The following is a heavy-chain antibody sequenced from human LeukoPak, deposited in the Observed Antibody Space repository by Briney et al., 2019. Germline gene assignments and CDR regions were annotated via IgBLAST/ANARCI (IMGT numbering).Heavy chain of an antibody. V-gene: IGHV4-30-2*01. D-gene: IGHD3-10*01. CDR3: ARHGEFGLDY. J-gene: IGHJ4*02. CDR2: IYHSGST. Sequence: PSQTLSLTCTVSGGSISSSSYYWSWIRQPPGKGLEWIGCIYHSGSTYYNPSLKSRVTISVDRSKNQFSLKLSSVTAADTAVYYCARHGEFGLDYWGQGTLVTVSS. CDR1: GGSISSSSYY.